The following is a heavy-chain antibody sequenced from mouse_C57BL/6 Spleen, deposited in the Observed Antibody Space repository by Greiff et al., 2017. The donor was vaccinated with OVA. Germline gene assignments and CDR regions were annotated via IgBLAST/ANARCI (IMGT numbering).Heavy chain of an antibody. CDR1: GYTFTSYW. J-gene: IGHJ1*03. D-gene: IGHD3-3*01. Sequence: QVQLQQPGTELVKPGASVKLSCKASGYTFTSYWLHWVKQRPGPGLEWIGNINPSNGGTNYNEKFKSKATLTVDKSSSTAYMQLSSLTSEDSAVYYCARKGWDVGYFDVWGTGTTVTVSS. V-gene: IGHV1-53*01. CDR3: ARKGWDVGYFDV. CDR2: INPSNGGT.